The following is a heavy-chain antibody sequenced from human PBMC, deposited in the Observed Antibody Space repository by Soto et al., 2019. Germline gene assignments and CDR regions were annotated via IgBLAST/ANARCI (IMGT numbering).Heavy chain of an antibody. CDR3: AWGHYGSGSQIYYYYGMDV. D-gene: IGHD3-10*01. V-gene: IGHV5-10-1*01. Sequence: EVQLVQSGAEVKKPGESLRISCKGSGYSFTSYWISWVRQMPGKGLEWMGRIDPSDSYTNYSPSFQGHVTISADKSISTAYLQWSSLKASDTAMYYCAWGHYGSGSQIYYYYGMDVWGQGTTVTVSS. CDR1: GYSFTSYW. J-gene: IGHJ6*02. CDR2: IDPSDSYT.